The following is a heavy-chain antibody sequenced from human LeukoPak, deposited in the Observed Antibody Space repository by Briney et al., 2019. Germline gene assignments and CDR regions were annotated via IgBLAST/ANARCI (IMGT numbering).Heavy chain of an antibody. CDR3: AKGMTTVTGFFGY. V-gene: IGHV3-23*01. CDR1: GFTFSSYA. J-gene: IGHJ4*02. Sequence: GGSLRLSCAASGFTFSSYAMSWVRQAPGKGLEWVSTFTGSGTGTYFADSVKGRFTISRDNSKNTLYLHMNILRAEDTAVYYCAKGMTTVTGFFGYWGQGTLVTVSS. CDR2: FTGSGTGT. D-gene: IGHD4-17*01.